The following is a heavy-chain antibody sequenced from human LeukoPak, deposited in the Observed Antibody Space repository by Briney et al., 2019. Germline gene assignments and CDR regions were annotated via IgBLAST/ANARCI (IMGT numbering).Heavy chain of an antibody. CDR2: ISSSSTI. CDR3: ARGPYGSGSLLDY. V-gene: IGHV3-48*01. J-gene: IGHJ4*02. D-gene: IGHD3-10*01. Sequence: PGGSLRLSCAASGFTFSSYSMNWVRQAPGKGLESVSYISSSSTIYYADSVKGRFTISRDNAKNSLYLQMNSLRAEDTAVYYCARGPYGSGSLLDYWGQGTLVTVSS. CDR1: GFTFSSYS.